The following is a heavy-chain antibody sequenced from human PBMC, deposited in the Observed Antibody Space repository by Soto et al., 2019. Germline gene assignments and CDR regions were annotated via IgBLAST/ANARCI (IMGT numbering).Heavy chain of an antibody. D-gene: IGHD3-10*01. CDR2: ISGSGGST. Sequence: GGSLRLSCAASGFTFSSYAMSWVRQAPGKGLEWVSAISGSGGSTYYADSVKGRFTISRDNSKNTLYLQMNSLRAEETAVYYCARDFLRMVRGVIWFDPWGQGTLVTVSS. V-gene: IGHV3-23*01. CDR3: ARDFLRMVRGVIWFDP. CDR1: GFTFSSYA. J-gene: IGHJ5*02.